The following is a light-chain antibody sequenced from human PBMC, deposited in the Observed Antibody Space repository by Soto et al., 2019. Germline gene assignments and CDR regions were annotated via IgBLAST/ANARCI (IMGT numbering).Light chain of an antibody. Sequence: EIVMTQSPLSLPVTHGEPASVSCRSSQSLLHSNGDYYLHWYLQKPGQSPQLLISFASNRSSGVHDRSSVSGSGTYVKQKINKVDAEDVGIYSCMQTLQTPLTFGGVATVEI. CDR2: FAS. V-gene: IGKV2-28*01. J-gene: IGKJ4*01. CDR3: MQTLQTPLT. CDR1: QSLLHSNGDYY.